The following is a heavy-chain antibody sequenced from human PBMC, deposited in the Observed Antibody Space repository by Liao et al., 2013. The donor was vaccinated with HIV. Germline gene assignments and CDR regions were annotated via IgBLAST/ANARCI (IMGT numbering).Heavy chain of an antibody. V-gene: IGHV4-30-2*01. Sequence: QVQLQESGSGLVKPSQTLSLTCTVSGGSIIYGGYSWSWIRQPPGKGLEWIGYRYHSGATYYNPSLRSRVTISVHTSQDQISLRLNSVTAADTAVYYCARDADSTSPGMFDYWGQGTLITVSS. J-gene: IGHJ4*02. CDR2: RYHSGAT. CDR1: GGSIIYGGYS. CDR3: ARDADSTSPGMFDY. D-gene: IGHD2/OR15-2a*01.